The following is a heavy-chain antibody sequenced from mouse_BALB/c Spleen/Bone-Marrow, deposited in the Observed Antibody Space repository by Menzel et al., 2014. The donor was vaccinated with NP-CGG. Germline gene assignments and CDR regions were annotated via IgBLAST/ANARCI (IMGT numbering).Heavy chain of an antibody. J-gene: IGHJ1*01. D-gene: IGHD1-1*01. CDR1: GYTFTGYW. CDR3: ARKYYGSSYVWYFDV. CDR2: INPSNGRI. Sequence: VQLQQSGAELVKPGASVKLSCKASGYTFTGYWMQWVKQRPGQGLEWIGEINPSNGRINYNEKFKSKATLTVNKSSSTAYMQLSSLTSEDSAVYYCARKYYGSSYVWYFDVWGAGTTVTVSS. V-gene: IGHV1S81*02.